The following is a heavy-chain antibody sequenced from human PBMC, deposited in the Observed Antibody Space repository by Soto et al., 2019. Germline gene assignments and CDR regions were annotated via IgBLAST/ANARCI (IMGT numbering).Heavy chain of an antibody. CDR3: ARREYQLLDAFDI. D-gene: IGHD2-2*01. Sequence: GGSLRLSCAASGFTVSSNYMSWVRQAPGKGLEWVSVIYSGGSTYYADSVKGRFTISRDNSKNTLYLQMNSLRAEDTAVYYCARREYQLLDAFDIWGQGTMVTVS. CDR1: GFTVSSNY. V-gene: IGHV3-66*01. J-gene: IGHJ3*02. CDR2: IYSGGST.